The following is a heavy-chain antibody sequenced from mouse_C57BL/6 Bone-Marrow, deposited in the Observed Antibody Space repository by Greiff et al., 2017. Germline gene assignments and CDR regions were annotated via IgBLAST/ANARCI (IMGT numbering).Heavy chain of an antibody. CDR2: IDPSDSYT. CDR3: ARGATVVARSYAMDY. J-gene: IGHJ4*01. D-gene: IGHD1-1*01. Sequence: QVQLQQPGAELVMPGASVKLSCKASGYTFTSYWMHWVKQRPGQGLEWIGEIDPSDSYTNYNQKFKGKSTLTVDKSSSTAYMPLSSLTSEDSAVYYCARGATVVARSYAMDYWGQGTSVTVSS. V-gene: IGHV1-69*01. CDR1: GYTFTSYW.